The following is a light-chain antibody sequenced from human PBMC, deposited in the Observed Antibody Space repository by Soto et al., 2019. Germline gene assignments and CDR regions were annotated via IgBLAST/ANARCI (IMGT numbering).Light chain of an antibody. CDR1: SSDVGGYNY. J-gene: IGLJ2*01. CDR3: SSSADSNNL. CDR2: EVT. V-gene: IGLV2-8*01. Sequence: QSALTQPPSASGSPGQSVTISCTGTSSDVGGYNYVSWYQQHPGKAPKLMIYEVTKRPSGVPDRFSGSKSGNTASLTASGLQAEDGPDSYRSSSADSNNLFGGGTELTVL.